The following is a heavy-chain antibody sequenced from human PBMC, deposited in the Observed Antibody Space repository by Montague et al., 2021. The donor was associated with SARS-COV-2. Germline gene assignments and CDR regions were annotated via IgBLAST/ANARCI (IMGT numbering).Heavy chain of an antibody. CDR3: ARHASYDYSKDLYYYYYYGMDV. CDR1: GGSISSSSYY. J-gene: IGHJ6*02. V-gene: IGHV4-39*01. Sequence: SETLSLTCTVSGGSISSSSYYWGWIRQPPGKGLEWLGSIYYSGSTYYXXXLKSRVTISVDTSKNQFSLKLSSVTAADTAVYYCARHASYDYSKDLYYYYYYGMDVWGQGTTVTVSS. D-gene: IGHD4-11*01. CDR2: IYYSGST.